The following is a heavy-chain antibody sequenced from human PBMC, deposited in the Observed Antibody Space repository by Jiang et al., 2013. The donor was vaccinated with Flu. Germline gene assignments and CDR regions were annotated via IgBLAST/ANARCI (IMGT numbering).Heavy chain of an antibody. CDR1: GYTFTSYA. CDR3: ARDRGDYGDTYFDY. J-gene: IGHJ4*02. CDR2: INTNTGNP. D-gene: IGHD4-17*01. Sequence: CKALGYTFTSYAMNWVRQAPGQGLEWMGWINTNTGNPTYAQGFTGRFVFSLDTSVSTAYLQISSLKAEDTAVYYCARDRGDYGDTYFDYWGQGTLVTVSS. V-gene: IGHV7-4-1*02.